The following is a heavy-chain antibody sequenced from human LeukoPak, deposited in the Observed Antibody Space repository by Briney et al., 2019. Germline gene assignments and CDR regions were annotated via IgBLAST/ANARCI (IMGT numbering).Heavy chain of an antibody. CDR1: GYSISTSYY. D-gene: IGHD6-13*01. J-gene: IGHJ5*02. CDR3: ARRRGSSWYFTSWFDP. Sequence: SETLSLTCTVSGYSISTSYYWGWIRQPPGKGLEWIGSIYHSGNTNYNPSLKSRATISVDTSKNQFSLKLSSVTAADTAVYYCARRRGSSWYFTSWFDPWGQGTLVTVSS. V-gene: IGHV4-38-2*02. CDR2: IYHSGNT.